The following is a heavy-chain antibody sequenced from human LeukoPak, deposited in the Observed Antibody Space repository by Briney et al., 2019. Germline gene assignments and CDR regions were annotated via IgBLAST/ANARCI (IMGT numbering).Heavy chain of an antibody. CDR1: GGSISSYY. CDR3: ARHYYYDSSGLFAY. D-gene: IGHD3-22*01. J-gene: IGHJ4*02. CDR2: IYYSGST. Sequence: PSETLSLTCTVSGGSISSYYWSWIRQPPGKGLEWIGYIYYSGSTKYNPPLKSRVTISVDTSKNQFSLKLSSVTAADTAVYYCARHYYYDSSGLFAYWGQGTLVTVSS. V-gene: IGHV4-59*08.